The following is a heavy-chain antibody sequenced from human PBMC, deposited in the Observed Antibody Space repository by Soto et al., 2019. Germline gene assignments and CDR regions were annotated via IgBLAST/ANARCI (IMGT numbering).Heavy chain of an antibody. J-gene: IGHJ2*01. D-gene: IGHD2-2*01. CDR1: GFTFINYA. CDR2: ISGGGDRT. Sequence: EVQLLESGGGLVQPGGSLRLSCVGSGFTFINYAMNWVRQTLGKGLEWVSTISGGGDRTFDADTVKGRFTISRDNSKNTVNLQMNSLRADDTAVYYCARKVLGSTSRPDWWYFDLWGRGTLVTVSS. V-gene: IGHV3-23*01. CDR3: ARKVLGSTSRPDWWYFDL.